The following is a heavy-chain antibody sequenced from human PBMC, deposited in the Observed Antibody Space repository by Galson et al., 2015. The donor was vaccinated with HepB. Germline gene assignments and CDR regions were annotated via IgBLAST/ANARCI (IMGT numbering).Heavy chain of an antibody. CDR3: ARISNGYSSGWYAPTFYGMDV. Sequence: QSGAEVKKPGESLRISCKGSGYSFTSYWISWVRQMPGKGLEWMGRIDPSDSYTNYSPSFQGHVTISADKSISTAYLQWSSLKASDTAMYYCARISNGYSSGWYAPTFYGMDVWGQGTTVTVSS. CDR2: IDPSDSYT. D-gene: IGHD6-19*01. J-gene: IGHJ6*02. CDR1: GYSFTSYW. V-gene: IGHV5-10-1*01.